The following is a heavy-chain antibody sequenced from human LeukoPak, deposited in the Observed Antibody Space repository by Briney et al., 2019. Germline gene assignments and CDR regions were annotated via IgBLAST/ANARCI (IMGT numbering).Heavy chain of an antibody. J-gene: IGHJ5*02. CDR3: ARGEYYYGLGFWFDP. Sequence: SETLSLTCAVYGGSFSGYYWSWIRQPPGKGLEWIGEINHSGSTNYNPSLKGRVTISVDTSKNQFSLKLSSVTAADTAVYYCARGEYYYGLGFWFDPWGQGTLVTVSS. CDR2: INHSGST. V-gene: IGHV4-34*01. CDR1: GGSFSGYY. D-gene: IGHD3-10*01.